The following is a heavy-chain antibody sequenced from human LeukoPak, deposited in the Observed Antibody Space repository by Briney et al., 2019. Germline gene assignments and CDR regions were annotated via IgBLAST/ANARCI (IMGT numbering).Heavy chain of an antibody. V-gene: IGHV4-59*01. CDR3: AGEQLARFDY. Sequence: PSETLSLTCTVSGGSISSYYWSWIRQPPGKGLEWIGYIYYSGSTNYNPSLKSRTTISVDTSKNQFSLKLSSVTAADTAVYYCAGEQLARFDYWGQGTLVTVSS. D-gene: IGHD6-6*01. J-gene: IGHJ4*02. CDR2: IYYSGST. CDR1: GGSISSYY.